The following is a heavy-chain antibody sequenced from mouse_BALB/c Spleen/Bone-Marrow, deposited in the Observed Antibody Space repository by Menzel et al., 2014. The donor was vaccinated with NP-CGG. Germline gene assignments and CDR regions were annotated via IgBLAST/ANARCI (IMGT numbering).Heavy chain of an antibody. CDR3: ARIYYDYDGGVYYYAMDY. CDR1: GFTFSDYY. Sequence: EVQLVESGGGLVEPGGSLKLSCAASGFTFSDYYMYWVRQTPEKRLEWVATISDGGSYTYYPDSVKGRFTISRDNAKNNLYLQMSSLKSEDTAMYYCARIYYDYDGGVYYYAMDYWGQGTSVTVSS. D-gene: IGHD2-4*01. CDR2: ISDGGSYT. J-gene: IGHJ4*01. V-gene: IGHV5-4*02.